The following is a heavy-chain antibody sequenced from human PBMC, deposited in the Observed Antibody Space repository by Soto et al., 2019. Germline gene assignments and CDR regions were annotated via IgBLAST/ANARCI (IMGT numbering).Heavy chain of an antibody. Sequence: GGSLRLSCAASGFTLSNFSMSWVRQAPGKGLEWVSVVSGAGITTKYAASVKGRFTVSRDNSKNTLSLQLASLRVEDTGIYYCVKGQLRGLDNGNFDYWGHGTLVTVSS. CDR1: GFTLSNFS. CDR3: VKGQLRGLDNGNFDY. V-gene: IGHV3-23*01. J-gene: IGHJ4*01. D-gene: IGHD1-7*01. CDR2: VSGAGITT.